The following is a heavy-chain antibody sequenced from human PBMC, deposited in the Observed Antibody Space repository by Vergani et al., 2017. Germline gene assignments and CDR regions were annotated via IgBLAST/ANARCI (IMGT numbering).Heavy chain of an antibody. CDR2: ISGYNGNT. CDR3: ARQDSNYANFDY. V-gene: IGHV1-18*01. Sequence: QVQLVQSGAEVKKPGASVKVSCKASGYTFTSYDISWVRQAPGQGLEWMGRISGYNGNTNYAQNLQGRVIMTADTSTSTAYMELRILRSDDTAVYYCARQDSNYANFDYWGQGTLVTVSS. CDR1: GYTFTSYD. D-gene: IGHD4-11*01. J-gene: IGHJ4*02.